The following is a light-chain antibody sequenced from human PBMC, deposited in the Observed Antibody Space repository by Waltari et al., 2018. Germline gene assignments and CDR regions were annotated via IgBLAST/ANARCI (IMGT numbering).Light chain of an antibody. Sequence: QSALTQPASVSGSPGQSITISCTATSSDVGSYNLVSWYHQHPGKAPKLIIYEGSKRPSGVSNRFSGSKTGNTAALTISGLQAEDEADYYCCSYAGSGTFVVVGGGTKLTVL. CDR3: CSYAGSGTFVV. V-gene: IGLV2-23*03. CDR1: SSDVGSYNL. J-gene: IGLJ2*01. CDR2: EGS.